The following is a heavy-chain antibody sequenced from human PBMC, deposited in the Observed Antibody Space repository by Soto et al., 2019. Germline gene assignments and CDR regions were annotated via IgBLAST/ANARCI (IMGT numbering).Heavy chain of an antibody. J-gene: IGHJ3*01. Sequence: QITLKEAGPTLVKPTQTLTLTCTFSGFSLSTDGVGVGWIRQPPGKALEWLALIYWDDDKRYSPSLKSRLTITKYTSKNQVVLTMTNMDPVDTATYYCAHAYGGTSWPNDAFDVWGQGTVVTVSS. CDR2: IYWDDDK. V-gene: IGHV2-5*02. D-gene: IGHD2-2*01. CDR1: GFSLSTDGVG. CDR3: AHAYGGTSWPNDAFDV.